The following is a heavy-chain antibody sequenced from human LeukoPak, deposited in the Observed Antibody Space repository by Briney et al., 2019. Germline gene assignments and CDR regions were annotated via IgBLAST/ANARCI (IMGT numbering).Heavy chain of an antibody. CDR1: GFTFSSYG. V-gene: IGHV3-30*02. D-gene: IGHD6-13*01. J-gene: IGHJ4*02. CDR3: AKDDSSSWYPRQVDY. CDR2: IRYDGSNK. Sequence: GGSLRLSSAASGFTFSSYGMYWVRQAPGKGLEWVAFIRYDGSNKYYADSVKGRFTISRDNSKNTLYLQMNSLRAEDTAVYYCAKDDSSSWYPRQVDYWGQGTLVTVSS.